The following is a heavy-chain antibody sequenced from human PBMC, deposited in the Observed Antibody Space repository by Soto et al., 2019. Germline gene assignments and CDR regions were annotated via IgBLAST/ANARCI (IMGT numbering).Heavy chain of an antibody. CDR2: INPSGGST. CDR1: GGTFPSYY. Sequence: ASVKVSCKASGGTFPSYYMHWVRQAPGQGLEWMGIINPSGGSTSYAQKFQGRVTMTRDTSTSTVYMELSSLRSEDTAVYYCSTPISSTLRCDYWGQGTLVTVSS. J-gene: IGHJ4*02. CDR3: STPISSTLRCDY. D-gene: IGHD3-3*02. V-gene: IGHV1-46*03.